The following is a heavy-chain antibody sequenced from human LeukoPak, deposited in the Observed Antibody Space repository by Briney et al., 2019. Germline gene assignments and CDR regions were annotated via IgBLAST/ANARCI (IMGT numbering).Heavy chain of an antibody. V-gene: IGHV4-34*01. D-gene: IGHD3-22*01. CDR2: INHSGST. Sequence: ETLSLTCAVYGGSSSGYYWSWIRQPPGKGLEWIGEINHSGSTNYNPSLKSRVTISVDTSKNQFSLKLSSVTAADTAVYYCARGRTYYYDTSGYYPSIYYGMDVWGQGTTVIVSS. CDR1: GGSSSGYY. J-gene: IGHJ6*02. CDR3: ARGRTYYYDTSGYYPSIYYGMDV.